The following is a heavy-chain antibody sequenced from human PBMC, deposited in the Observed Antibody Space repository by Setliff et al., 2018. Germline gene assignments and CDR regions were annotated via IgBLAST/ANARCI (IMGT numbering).Heavy chain of an antibody. D-gene: IGHD3-22*01. CDR2: ITGSGGGT. CDR3: AGGYPSNFDY. J-gene: IGHJ4*02. V-gene: IGHV3-23*01. CDR1: GFTFSSYA. Sequence: PGGSLRLSCAASGFTFSSYAMSWVRQAPGKGLEWVSLITGSGGGTYYADSVKGRLTISRDNSKNTLYLQLNSLRAEDTAIYYCAGGYPSNFDYWGQGTLVTVSS.